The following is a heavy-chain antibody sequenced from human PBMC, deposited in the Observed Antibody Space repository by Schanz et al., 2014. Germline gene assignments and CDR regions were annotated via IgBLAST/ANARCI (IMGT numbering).Heavy chain of an antibody. CDR2: INPSGAST. V-gene: IGHV1-46*01. Sequence: VLLVQSGAEVKKPGASVKISCKASGYDFSKYHMHWVRQAPGQGLEWMGIINPSGASTTYAQKFQGRVTMTRDTSTSTVHMELSNLRSEDTAVFYCARKEDYASGSPIYDGMDVWGQGTSVTVSS. D-gene: IGHD3-10*01. J-gene: IGHJ6*02. CDR3: ARKEDYASGSPIYDGMDV. CDR1: GYDFSKYH.